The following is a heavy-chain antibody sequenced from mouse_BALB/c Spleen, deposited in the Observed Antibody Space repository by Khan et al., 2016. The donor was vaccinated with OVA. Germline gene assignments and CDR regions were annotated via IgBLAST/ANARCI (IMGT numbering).Heavy chain of an antibody. CDR3: ARRGDRYYEAMDY. J-gene: IGHJ4*01. CDR1: GYSITSDYA. Sequence: EVQLQESGPGLVKPSQSLSLTCTVTGYSITSDYAWNWIRQFPGNKLEWMGYISYSGSTSYNPSLKSRISITRDTSKNQFFLQLNSVTTEDTATYYCARRGDRYYEAMDYWGQGTSVTVSS. V-gene: IGHV3-2*02. D-gene: IGHD2-3*01. CDR2: ISYSGST.